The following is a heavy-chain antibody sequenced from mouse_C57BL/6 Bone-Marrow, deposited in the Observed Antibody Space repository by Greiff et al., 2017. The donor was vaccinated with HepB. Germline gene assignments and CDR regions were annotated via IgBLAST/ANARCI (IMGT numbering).Heavy chain of an antibody. CDR3: ARQGDGGFAY. D-gene: IGHD3-3*01. CDR1: GFTFSDYG. CDR2: ISNLAYSI. Sequence: EVKLMESGGGLVQPGGSLKLSCAASGFTFSDYGMAWVRQAPRTGPEWVAFISNLAYSIYYADTVTGRFTISSENAKNTLYLEMSSLRSEDTAMYYCARQGDGGFAYWGQGTLVTVSA. J-gene: IGHJ3*01. V-gene: IGHV5-15*01.